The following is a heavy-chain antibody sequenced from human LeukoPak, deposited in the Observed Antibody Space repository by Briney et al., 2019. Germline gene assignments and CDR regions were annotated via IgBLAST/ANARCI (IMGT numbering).Heavy chain of an antibody. CDR2: TGTAGDT. D-gene: IGHD2-15*01. CDR1: GFTFSSYD. Sequence: GGSLRLSCAASGFTFSSYDMHWVRQATGKGLEWVSATGTAGDTYYPGSVKGRFTISRENAKNSLYLQMNSLRAGDTAVYYCARYCSGGSCYSNGMDVWGQGTTVTVSS. V-gene: IGHV3-13*01. J-gene: IGHJ6*02. CDR3: ARYCSGGSCYSNGMDV.